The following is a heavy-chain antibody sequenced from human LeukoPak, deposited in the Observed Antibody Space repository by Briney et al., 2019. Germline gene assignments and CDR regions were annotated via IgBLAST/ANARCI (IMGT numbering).Heavy chain of an antibody. D-gene: IGHD4-17*01. CDR3: ARVANGDYFDF. CDR1: GGSISGSSYY. Sequence: SETLSLTCTVSGGSISGSSYYWGWIRQPPGKGLEWIGYIYFNGYTYYNPSLKSRVSISIDTSKNHFSLNLSSVTAADTAVYYCARVANGDYFDFWGQGTLVTVSS. CDR2: IYFNGYT. V-gene: IGHV4-30-4*01. J-gene: IGHJ4*02.